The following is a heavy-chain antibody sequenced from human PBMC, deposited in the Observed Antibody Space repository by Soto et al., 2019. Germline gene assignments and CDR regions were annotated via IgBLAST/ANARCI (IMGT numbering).Heavy chain of an antibody. V-gene: IGHV1-18*01. CDR3: AGDRRFGESPYYYCYYMDV. Sequence: QVQLVQSGAEVKKPGASVKVSCKASGYTFTSYGISWVRQAPGQGLEWMGWISAYNGNTNYAQKLQGRVTMTTDTSTSTAYMELRSLRSDDTAVYYCAGDRRFGESPYYYCYYMDVWGKGTTVTVSS. D-gene: IGHD3-10*01. CDR1: GYTFTSYG. CDR2: ISAYNGNT. J-gene: IGHJ6*03.